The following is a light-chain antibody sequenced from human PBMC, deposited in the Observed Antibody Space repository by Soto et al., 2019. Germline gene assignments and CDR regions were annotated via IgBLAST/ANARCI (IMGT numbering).Light chain of an antibody. J-gene: IGKJ1*01. CDR2: GAS. CDR1: QSVSSSY. V-gene: IGKV3D-20*02. Sequence: EIVLTQSPGTLSLSPGERATVSCRASQSVSSSYLAWYQQKPGQAPRLLIYGASSRATGIPDRFSGSGSGTDFTLTISRLEPEDFAVYYCQQRSNWRTFGQGTKVDIK. CDR3: QQRSNWRT.